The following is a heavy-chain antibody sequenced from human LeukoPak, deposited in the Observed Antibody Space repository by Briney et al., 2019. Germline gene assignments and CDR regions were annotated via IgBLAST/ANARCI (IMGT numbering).Heavy chain of an antibody. CDR2: ISGGGGTI. CDR3: PKPLLTPGN. J-gene: IGHJ4*02. V-gene: IGHV3-23*01. Sequence: GGSLRLSCAAPGFTISTYAMVWVRQASGKGLEWVSGISGGGGTIYYADSVRGRFTISRDNSRNALYLQLSRLRVDNTAFYYCPKPLLTPGNWGPGTLVTVSS. CDR1: GFTISTYA. D-gene: IGHD4-23*01.